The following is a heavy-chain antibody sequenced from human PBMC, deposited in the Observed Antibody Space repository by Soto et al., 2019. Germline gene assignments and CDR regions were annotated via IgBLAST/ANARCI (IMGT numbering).Heavy chain of an antibody. Sequence: QVQLVESGGGVVQPGRSLRLSCAASGFTFSSYAMHWVRQAPGKGLEWVAVISYDGSNKYYADSVKGRFTISRDNSKNTLYLQMNSLRAVDTAVYYCARAIVLMVYGLDYWGQGTLVTVSS. CDR3: ARAIVLMVYGLDY. V-gene: IGHV3-30-3*01. J-gene: IGHJ4*02. CDR1: GFTFSSYA. D-gene: IGHD2-8*01. CDR2: ISYDGSNK.